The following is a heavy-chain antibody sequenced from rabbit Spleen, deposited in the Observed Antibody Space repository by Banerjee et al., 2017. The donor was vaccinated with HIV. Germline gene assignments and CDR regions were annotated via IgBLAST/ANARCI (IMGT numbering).Heavy chain of an antibody. V-gene: IGHV1S45*01. Sequence: QEHLVESGGGLVQPEGSLTLTCKASGVSFSGSSYMCWVRQAPGKGLEWIACIYGGDGSTVYASWAKGRFTFSKTSSTTVTLQMTSLTVADTATYFCARDTGSSFSSYGMDLWGPGTLVTVS. D-gene: IGHD8-1*01. J-gene: IGHJ6*01. CDR1: GVSFSGSSY. CDR2: IYGGDGST. CDR3: ARDTGSSFSSYGMDL.